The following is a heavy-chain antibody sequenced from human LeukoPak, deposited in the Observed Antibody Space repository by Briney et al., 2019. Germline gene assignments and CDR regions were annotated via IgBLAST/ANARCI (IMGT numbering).Heavy chain of an antibody. D-gene: IGHD1-26*01. CDR3: ARDHTGIAGANY. J-gene: IGHJ4*02. CDR1: GFTFDDYG. Sequence: GGSLRLSCAASGFTFDDYGMSWVRQAPGKGLEWVSSISSSSSYIYYADSVKGRFTISRDNAKNALYLQMNSLRAEDTAVYYCARDHTGIAGANYWGQGTLVTVS. V-gene: IGHV3-21*01. CDR2: ISSSSSYI.